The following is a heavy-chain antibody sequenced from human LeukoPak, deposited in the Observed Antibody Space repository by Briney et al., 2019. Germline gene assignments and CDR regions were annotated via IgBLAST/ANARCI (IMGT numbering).Heavy chain of an antibody. CDR3: AKDRQNIVVVPAAPDY. Sequence: GGSLRLPCAASGFTFSSYGMHWVRQAPGKGLEWVAFIRYDGSNKYYADSAKGRFTISRDNSKNTLYLQMNSLRAEDTAVYYCAKDRQNIVVVPAAPDYWGQGTLVTVSS. J-gene: IGHJ4*02. CDR2: IRYDGSNK. CDR1: GFTFSSYG. V-gene: IGHV3-30*02. D-gene: IGHD2-2*01.